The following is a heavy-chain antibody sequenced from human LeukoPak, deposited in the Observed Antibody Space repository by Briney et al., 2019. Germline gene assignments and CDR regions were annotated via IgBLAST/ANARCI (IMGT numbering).Heavy chain of an antibody. D-gene: IGHD3-22*01. Sequence: SETLSLTCTVSGGPISRYYWNWIRQPPGERLEWIGWIHYSGSTAYNPSLESRVTMSVDTSKNRISLKMTSVTAADTATYYCARWGYFDSSGYFVVDYWGQGALVTVSS. CDR1: GGPISRYY. CDR2: IHYSGST. J-gene: IGHJ4*02. V-gene: IGHV4-59*01. CDR3: ARWGYFDSSGYFVVDY.